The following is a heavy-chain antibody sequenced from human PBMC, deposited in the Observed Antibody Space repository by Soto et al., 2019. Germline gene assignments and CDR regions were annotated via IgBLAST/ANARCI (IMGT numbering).Heavy chain of an antibody. D-gene: IGHD3-16*02. CDR3: AIWVLRLGELSPIDY. J-gene: IGHJ4*02. CDR1: GGTFSSYT. V-gene: IGHV1-69*02. Sequence: SVKVSCKASGGTFSSYTISWVRQAPGQGLEWMGRIIPILGIANYAQKFQGRVTMTTDKSTSTAYMELSSLRSEDTAVYYCAIWVLRLGELSPIDYWGQGTLVTVSS. CDR2: IIPILGIA.